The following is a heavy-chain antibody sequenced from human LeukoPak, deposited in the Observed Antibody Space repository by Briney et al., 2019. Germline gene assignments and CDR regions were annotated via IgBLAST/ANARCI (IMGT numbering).Heavy chain of an antibody. V-gene: IGHV4-39*01. D-gene: IGHD1-26*01. CDR1: GGSISSSSYY. CDR2: IYYSGST. CDR3: AKWVRTLYYFDY. J-gene: IGHJ4*02. Sequence: PSETLSLTCTVSGGSISSSSYYWGWIRQPPGKGLEWIGSIYYSGSTYYNPSLKSRVTISVDTSKNQFSLKLSSVTAADTAVYYCAKWVRTLYYFDYWGQGTLVTVSS.